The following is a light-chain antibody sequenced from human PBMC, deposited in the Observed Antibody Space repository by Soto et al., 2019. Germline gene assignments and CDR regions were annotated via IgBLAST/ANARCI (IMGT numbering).Light chain of an antibody. CDR2: DAS. V-gene: IGKV1-33*01. J-gene: IGKJ3*01. CDR3: QQYDNLPFT. CDR1: QDISNY. Sequence: DIQMTQSPSSLSASVGDRVTITCQASQDISNYLNWYQQKPGKAHKLLIYDASNLETGVTSRFSGSGSGTDFTFTISSLQPEDIATYYCQQYDNLPFTFGPGTNVDIK.